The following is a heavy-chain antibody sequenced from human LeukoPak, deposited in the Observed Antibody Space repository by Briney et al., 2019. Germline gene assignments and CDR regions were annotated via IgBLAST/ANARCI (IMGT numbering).Heavy chain of an antibody. CDR2: IFPGDSDT. Sequence: GESLKISCKGSGYTFTNDWIGWVRQMPGKGLEWMGLIFPGDSDTRYSPSFQGQVTISADKSISTAYLQWSSLKASDTAMYYCARQSSTIPDLDYWGQGTLVTVSS. J-gene: IGHJ4*02. CDR3: ARQSSTIPDLDY. CDR1: GYTFTNDW. D-gene: IGHD2-2*02. V-gene: IGHV5-51*01.